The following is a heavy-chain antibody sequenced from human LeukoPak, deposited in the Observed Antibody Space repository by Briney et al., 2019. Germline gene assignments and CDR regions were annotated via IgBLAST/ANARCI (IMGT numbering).Heavy chain of an antibody. J-gene: IGHJ4*02. V-gene: IGHV3-64*01. CDR1: GFTFSSYA. CDR3: ARGWIEMATEFDY. D-gene: IGHD5-24*01. CDR2: ISSNGGST. Sequence: GGSLRLSCAASGFTFSSYAMHWVRQAPGKGLEYVSAISSNGGSTYYANSVKGRFTISRDNSKNTLYLQMGSLRAEDMAVYYCARGWIEMATEFDYWGQGTLVTVSS.